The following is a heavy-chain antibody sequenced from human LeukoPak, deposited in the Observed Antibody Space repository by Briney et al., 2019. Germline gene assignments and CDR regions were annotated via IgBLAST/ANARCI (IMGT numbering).Heavy chain of an antibody. CDR2: IYYSGST. J-gene: IGHJ4*02. D-gene: IGHD3-10*01. V-gene: IGHV4-39*07. CDR1: GGSISSSSYY. Sequence: SETLSLTCTVSGGSISSSSYYWGWIRQPPGKGLEWIGSIYYSGSTYYNPSLKSRVTISVDTSKNQFSLKLSSVTAADTAVYYCARGVRYYGSDNPYDYWGQGTLVTVSS. CDR3: ARGVRYYGSDNPYDY.